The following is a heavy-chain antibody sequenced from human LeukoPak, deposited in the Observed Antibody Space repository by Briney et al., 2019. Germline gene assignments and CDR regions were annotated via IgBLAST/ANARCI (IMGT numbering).Heavy chain of an antibody. V-gene: IGHV3-20*01. CDR2: ITRNGGTT. CDR3: ARGYLKGPFDI. CDR1: GVTFDNYG. D-gene: IGHD5-18*01. Sequence: GGSLRLSCIASGVTFDNYGMSWVRQVPGKGLEWVSGITRNGGTTDYADSVKGRFTISRDNAKNSLYLQMSSLRAEDTALYHCARGYLKGPFDIWGQGTMVTDSS. J-gene: IGHJ3*02.